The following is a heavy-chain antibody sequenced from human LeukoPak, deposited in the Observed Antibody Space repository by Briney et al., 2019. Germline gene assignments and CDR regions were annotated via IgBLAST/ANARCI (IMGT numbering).Heavy chain of an antibody. Sequence: SETLSLTCAVYGGSFSSYYWSWIRQPAGKGLEWIGRIYTSGSTNYSPSLKSRVTMSVDTSKNQFSLHLTSVTAADTAVYYCARESGSYRSLDYWGQGTLVTVSS. D-gene: IGHD1-26*01. CDR1: GGSFSSYY. V-gene: IGHV4-4*07. J-gene: IGHJ4*02. CDR3: ARESGSYRSLDY. CDR2: IYTSGST.